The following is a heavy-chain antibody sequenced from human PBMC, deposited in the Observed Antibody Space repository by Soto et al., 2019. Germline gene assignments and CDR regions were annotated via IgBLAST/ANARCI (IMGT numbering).Heavy chain of an antibody. D-gene: IGHD3-10*01. CDR1: GYTFTSYA. Sequence: QVQLVQSGAEVKKPGASVKVSCKASGYTFTSYAMHWVRQAPGQRLEWMGWINAGNGNTKYSQKFQGRVTITRDTSASRAYVGLRRLRSEDTAVYYWAGGYFYGSGSYYKGIDYWGQGTLVTVSS. CDR2: INAGNGNT. CDR3: AGGYFYGSGSYYKGIDY. J-gene: IGHJ4*02. V-gene: IGHV1-3*01.